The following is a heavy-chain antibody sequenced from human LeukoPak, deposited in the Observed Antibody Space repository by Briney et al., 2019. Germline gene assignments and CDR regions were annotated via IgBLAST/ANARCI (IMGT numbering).Heavy chain of an antibody. V-gene: IGHV1-2*02. CDR2: INPNSGGT. CDR3: ATALSIFGVTHGDY. D-gene: IGHD3-3*01. Sequence: ASVKVSCKASGYTFTGYYMHWVRQAPGQGLEWMGWINPNSGGTNYAQKFQGRVTMTRDTSISTAYMELSRLRSDDTAVYYCATALSIFGVTHGDYWGQGTLVTVSS. CDR1: GYTFTGYY. J-gene: IGHJ4*02.